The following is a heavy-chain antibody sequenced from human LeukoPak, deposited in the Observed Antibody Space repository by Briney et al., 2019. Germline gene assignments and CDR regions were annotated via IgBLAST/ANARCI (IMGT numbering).Heavy chain of an antibody. Sequence: PGGSLRLSCAASGFTFSSYAMSWVRQAPGKGLEWVSAISGSGGSTYYADSVEGRFTISRDNSKNTLYLQMNSLRAEDTAVYYCANGNRWFGELFPFSDGMDVWGQGTTVTVSS. CDR1: GFTFSSYA. CDR2: ISGSGGST. D-gene: IGHD3-10*01. CDR3: ANGNRWFGELFPFSDGMDV. V-gene: IGHV3-23*01. J-gene: IGHJ6*02.